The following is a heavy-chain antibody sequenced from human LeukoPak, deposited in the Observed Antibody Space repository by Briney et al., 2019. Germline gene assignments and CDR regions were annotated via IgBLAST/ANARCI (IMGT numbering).Heavy chain of an antibody. D-gene: IGHD1-26*01. V-gene: IGHV4-34*01. CDR1: GGSFSGYY. CDR3: TRDSHSGSYYAYFDY. CDR2: INHSGST. Sequence: SETLSLTCAVYGGSFSGYYWSWIRQPPGKGLEWIGEINHSGSTDYNPSLKSRVTLSVDTSKNQFSLNLNSVTAADTAVYYCTRDSHSGSYYAYFDYWGQGTLVTVSS. J-gene: IGHJ4*02.